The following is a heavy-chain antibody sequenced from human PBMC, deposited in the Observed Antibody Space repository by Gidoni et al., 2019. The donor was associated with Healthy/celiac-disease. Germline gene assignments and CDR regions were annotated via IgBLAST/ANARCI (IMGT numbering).Heavy chain of an antibody. CDR1: GFTFSSYA. J-gene: IGHJ4*02. V-gene: IGHV3-23*01. CDR2: ISGSGGST. D-gene: IGHD1-26*01. Sequence: EVQLLESGGGLVQPGGSLRLSCAASGFTFSSYAMSWVRQAPGKGLELVSAISGSGGSTYYADSVKGRFTISRDNSKNTLYLQMNSLRDEDTAVYYCAKGGMRPVGYFDYWGQGTLVTVSS. CDR3: AKGGMRPVGYFDY.